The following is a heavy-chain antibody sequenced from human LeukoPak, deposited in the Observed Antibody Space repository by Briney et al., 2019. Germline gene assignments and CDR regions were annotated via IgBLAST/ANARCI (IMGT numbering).Heavy chain of an antibody. CDR2: IQDSGIT. CDR1: GDSVSSGY. Sequence: SETLSLTCNVSGDSVSSGYWNWIRQSPGKGLEWIGFIQDSGITDYNPSLKSRLYMSVDISKNQFSLNLRSVTAADTAVYYCAGRGHRYSRDWGQGILVTISS. V-gene: IGHV4-4*09. D-gene: IGHD2-15*01. CDR3: AGRGHRYSRD. J-gene: IGHJ1*01.